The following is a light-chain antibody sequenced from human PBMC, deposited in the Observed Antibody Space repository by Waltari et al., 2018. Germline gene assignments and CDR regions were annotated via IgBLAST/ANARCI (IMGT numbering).Light chain of an antibody. Sequence: QSALTQPASVSGSPGQSITISCTGTNSDVGSYNLVSWYQQHPGQAPKLMIYEYSERPSGVSNRFSGSKSGNTASLTISGVQAEDEADYYCCSYAGSTTFYVFGTGTKVTVL. CDR1: NSDVGSYNL. CDR3: CSYAGSTTFYV. V-gene: IGLV2-23*01. J-gene: IGLJ1*01. CDR2: EYS.